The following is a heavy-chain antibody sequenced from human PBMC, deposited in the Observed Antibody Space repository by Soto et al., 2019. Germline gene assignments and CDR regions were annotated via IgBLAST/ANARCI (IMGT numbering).Heavy chain of an antibody. CDR2: IYYSGTT. V-gene: IGHV4-59*01. CDR1: GGSITSYY. CDR3: ARAGYCISTSCYVFDP. Sequence: QVQLQESGPGLVKPSETLSLTCTVSGGSITSYYWSWIRQPPGKALEWIGYIYYSGTTNYNPSLKSRATISVDTSKIQFSLKLTSVTAADSAVYYCARAGYCISTSCYVFDPWGQGTLVTVSS. J-gene: IGHJ5*02. D-gene: IGHD2-2*01.